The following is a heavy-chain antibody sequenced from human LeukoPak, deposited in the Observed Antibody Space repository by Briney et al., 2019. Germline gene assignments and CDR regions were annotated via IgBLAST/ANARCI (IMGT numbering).Heavy chain of an antibody. J-gene: IGHJ4*02. D-gene: IGHD6-19*01. CDR3: ARDRAVSSGWYPGY. CDR1: GGSITNSYW. V-gene: IGHV3-48*03. CDR2: ISSSGSTI. Sequence: GTLSPTCAVSGGSITNSYWWTWVRQAPGKGLEWISYISSSGSTIYYADSVKGRFTSSRDNAKNSLYLQMNSLRAEDTAVYYCARDRAVSSGWYPGYWGQGTLVTVSS.